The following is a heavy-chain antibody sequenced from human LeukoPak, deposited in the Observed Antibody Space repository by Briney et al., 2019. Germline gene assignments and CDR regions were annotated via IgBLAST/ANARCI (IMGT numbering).Heavy chain of an antibody. CDR2: ISWNSDTR. CDR3: AKDIDSSGCFPTD. Sequence: GGSLRLSCAVSGFTFDDYAMHWVRQVPGKGLEWVAGISWNSDTRGYVDSVKGRFTISRDNAKNSLYLQMNTLRAEDTALYYCAKDIDSSGCFPTDWGQGTLVTVSS. CDR1: GFTFDDYA. V-gene: IGHV3-9*01. D-gene: IGHD3-22*01. J-gene: IGHJ4*02.